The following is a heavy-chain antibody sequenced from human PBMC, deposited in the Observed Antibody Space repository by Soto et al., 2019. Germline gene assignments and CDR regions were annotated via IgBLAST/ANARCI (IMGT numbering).Heavy chain of an antibody. J-gene: IGHJ4*02. CDR3: ARDPNNYDYIWGSYRYTAHIDY. Sequence: GESLKISCAASGFTFSSYSMNWVRQAPGKGLEWVSSISSSSSYIYYADSVKGRFTISRDNAKNSLYLQMNSLRAEDTAVYYCARDPNNYDYIWGSYRYTAHIDYWGQGTLVTVSS. CDR2: ISSSSSYI. CDR1: GFTFSSYS. D-gene: IGHD3-16*02. V-gene: IGHV3-21*01.